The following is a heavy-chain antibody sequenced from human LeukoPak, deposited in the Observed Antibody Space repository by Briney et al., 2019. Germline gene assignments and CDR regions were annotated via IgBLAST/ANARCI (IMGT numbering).Heavy chain of an antibody. CDR3: ARAADYGGTLDY. J-gene: IGHJ4*02. D-gene: IGHD4-23*01. CDR2: IWYDGSNK. V-gene: IGHV3-33*01. Sequence: PGRSLRLSCAASGVTFSSYGMHLVRQAPGKGLEWVAVIWYDGSNKYYADSVKGRFTISRDNSKNTLYLQMNSLRAEDTAVYYCARAADYGGTLDYWGQGTLVTVSS. CDR1: GVTFSSYG.